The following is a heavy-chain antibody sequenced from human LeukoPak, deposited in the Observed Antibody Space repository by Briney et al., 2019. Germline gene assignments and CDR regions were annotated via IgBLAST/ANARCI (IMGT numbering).Heavy chain of an antibody. J-gene: IGHJ4*02. V-gene: IGHV1-46*01. D-gene: IGHD3-10*01. Sequence: ASVKVSCKASGYTFTSYYMHWVRQAPGQGLEWMGIINPSGGSTSYAQKFQGRVTMTRDTSISTAYMELSRLRSDDTAVYYCAREGNYYGSGSYAAYPLDYWGQGTLVTVSS. CDR1: GYTFTSYY. CDR2: INPSGGST. CDR3: AREGNYYGSGSYAAYPLDY.